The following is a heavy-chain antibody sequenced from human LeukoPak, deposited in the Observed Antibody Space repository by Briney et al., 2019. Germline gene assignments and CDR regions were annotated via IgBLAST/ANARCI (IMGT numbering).Heavy chain of an antibody. V-gene: IGHV3-48*03. Sequence: GGSLRLSCAASGFTFSSYEMNWVRQAPGKGLEWVSYISSSGSTIYYADSVKGRFTISRDNAKNSLYLQMNSLRAEDTAVYYCAKMAEYYYGSGGYYFDYWGQGTLVTVSS. D-gene: IGHD3-10*01. J-gene: IGHJ4*02. CDR3: AKMAEYYYGSGGYYFDY. CDR1: GFTFSSYE. CDR2: ISSSGSTI.